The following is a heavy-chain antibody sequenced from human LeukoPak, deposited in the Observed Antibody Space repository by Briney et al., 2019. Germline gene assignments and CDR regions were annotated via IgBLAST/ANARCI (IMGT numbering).Heavy chain of an antibody. Sequence: TSVKVSCKASGGTFSSYTISWVQQAPGQGLEWIGRIIPILGIANYAQKFQGRVTITADKSTSTAYMELSSLRSEDTAVYYCARGNGIFGVVSDYWGQGTLVTVSS. D-gene: IGHD3-3*01. V-gene: IGHV1-69*02. CDR1: GGTFSSYT. CDR3: ARGNGIFGVVSDY. CDR2: IIPILGIA. J-gene: IGHJ4*02.